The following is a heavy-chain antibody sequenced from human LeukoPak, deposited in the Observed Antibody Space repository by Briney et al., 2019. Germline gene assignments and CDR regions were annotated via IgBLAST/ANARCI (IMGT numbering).Heavy chain of an antibody. D-gene: IGHD3-3*01. Sequence: GGSLRLSCIASGFTFHKNDMTWIRQGPGLGLEWVSLVTATGEATFYADPVEGRFTISRDNSKNTLYLQMSNLRAEDTAVYYCATGRFLDVWGQGTTVTVTS. CDR1: GFTFHKND. V-gene: IGHV3-23*01. CDR3: ATGRFLDV. J-gene: IGHJ6*02. CDR2: VTATGEAT.